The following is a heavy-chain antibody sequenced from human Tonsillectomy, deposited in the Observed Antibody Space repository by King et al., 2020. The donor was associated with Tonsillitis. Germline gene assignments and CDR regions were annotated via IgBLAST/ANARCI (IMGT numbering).Heavy chain of an antibody. J-gene: IGHJ5*02. V-gene: IGHV3-48*01. Sequence: VQLVESGGGLVQPGGSLRLSCAASGFTFSSYSMNWVRQAPGKGLEWVSYISSSNSTIYYADSVKGRFTISRDNAKNSLYLQMNSLRAEDTAVYYCASLGIVVVPPAYGQGGRYNWFDPWGQGTLVTVSS. CDR1: GFTFSSYS. CDR3: ASLGIVVVPPAYGQGGRYNWFDP. D-gene: IGHD2-2*01. CDR2: ISSSNSTI.